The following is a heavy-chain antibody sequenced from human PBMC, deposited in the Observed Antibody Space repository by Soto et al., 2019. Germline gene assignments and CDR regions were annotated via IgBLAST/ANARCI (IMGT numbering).Heavy chain of an antibody. D-gene: IGHD2-8*01. CDR1: GFTFSSYA. CDR2: ISGSGGST. V-gene: IGHV3-23*01. Sequence: EVQLLESGGGLVQPGGSLRLSCAASGFTFSSYAMSWVRQAPGKGLEWVSAISGSGGSTYYADSVKGRFTISRDNSKNTMYLQMNSLRDEDTAVYYCAKDQPTAYCTNGVCYSDYWGQGTLVTVSS. CDR3: AKDQPTAYCTNGVCYSDY. J-gene: IGHJ4*02.